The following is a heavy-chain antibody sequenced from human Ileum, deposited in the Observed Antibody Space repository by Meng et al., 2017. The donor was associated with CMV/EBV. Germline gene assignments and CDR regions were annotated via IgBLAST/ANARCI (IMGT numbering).Heavy chain of an antibody. Sequence: SGDTFSTYYMHWLRQVPGQGLEWMGGINPSGGVKYYEQKFQGRVTMTRDTSTGTVYMELSSLRFEDTAVYYCARDAEMATISAVDYWGQGTLVTVSS. CDR1: GDTFSTYY. J-gene: IGHJ4*02. D-gene: IGHD5-24*01. CDR2: INPSGGVK. V-gene: IGHV1-46*01. CDR3: ARDAEMATISAVDY.